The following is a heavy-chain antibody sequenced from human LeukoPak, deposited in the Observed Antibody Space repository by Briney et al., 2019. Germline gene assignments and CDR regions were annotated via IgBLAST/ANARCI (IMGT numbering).Heavy chain of an antibody. CDR2: ISSSGSTK. Sequence: PGGSLRLSCAASGFTFSDYYMSWTRQAPGKGLEWVSYISSSGSTKHYADSVKGRFTISRDNAKDSLYLQMNSLRAEDTAVYYCAREAYSSGWPDYWGQGTLVTVSS. D-gene: IGHD6-19*01. CDR1: GFTFSDYY. V-gene: IGHV3-11*01. J-gene: IGHJ4*02. CDR3: AREAYSSGWPDY.